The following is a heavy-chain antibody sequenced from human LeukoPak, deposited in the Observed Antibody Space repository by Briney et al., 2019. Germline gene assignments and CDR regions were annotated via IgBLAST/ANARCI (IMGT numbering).Heavy chain of an antibody. CDR2: IIPIFGTA. CDR3: AKDPFGEFNAFDI. Sequence: GSSVKVSCKASGGTFSSYAISWVRQAPGQGLEWMGGIIPIFGTANYAQKFQGRVTITTDESTSTAYMELSSLRSEDTAVYYCAKDPFGEFNAFDIWGQGTMVTVSS. D-gene: IGHD3-10*01. V-gene: IGHV1-69*05. J-gene: IGHJ3*02. CDR1: GGTFSSYA.